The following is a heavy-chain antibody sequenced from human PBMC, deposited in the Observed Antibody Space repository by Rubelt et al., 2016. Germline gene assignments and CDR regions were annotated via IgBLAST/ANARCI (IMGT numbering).Heavy chain of an antibody. Sequence: QITLKESGPTLVKPTQTLTLTCTFSGFSLSTSGVGVGWIRQPPGKALEWLALIYWNDDKRYSPSLKSRLTNTKDTSKNQGGLTRTNMDPVETATYYCARMTVDYFRSDYYYYGMDVWGQGTTVTVSS. J-gene: IGHJ6*02. CDR1: GFSLSTSGVG. V-gene: IGHV2-5*01. CDR3: ARMTVDYFRSDYYYYGMDV. CDR2: IYWNDDK. D-gene: IGHD2/OR15-2a*01.